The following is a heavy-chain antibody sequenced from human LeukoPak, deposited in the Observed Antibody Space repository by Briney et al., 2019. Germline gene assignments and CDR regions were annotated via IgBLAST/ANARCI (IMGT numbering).Heavy chain of an antibody. CDR1: GGSISSSGYY. J-gene: IGHJ5*02. V-gene: IGHV4-39*02. CDR2: IYYSGST. Sequence: SGTLSLTCGVSGGSISSSGYYWGWIRQPPGKGLEWIGSIYYSGSTYYNPSLKSRVTISVDTSKNQFSLKLSSVAAADTAVYYCARDPTAAGKGAWFDPWGQGTLVTVSS. CDR3: ARDPTAAGKGAWFDP. D-gene: IGHD6-13*01.